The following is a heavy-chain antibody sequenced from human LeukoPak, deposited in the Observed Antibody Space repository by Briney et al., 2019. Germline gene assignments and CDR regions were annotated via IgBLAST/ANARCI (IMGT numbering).Heavy chain of an antibody. Sequence: PGGSLRLSCAASGFTLRSYSMSWVRRAPGKGLEWVSAISDTGNTYHADSVNGRFTISRDSSKNTLFLQMNRLRPEDAAVYYCAKAPVTTCRGAFCYPFDYWGLGTLVTVSS. CDR2: ISDTGNT. V-gene: IGHV3-23*01. CDR3: AKAPVTTCRGAFCYPFDY. J-gene: IGHJ4*02. CDR1: GFTLRSYS. D-gene: IGHD2-15*01.